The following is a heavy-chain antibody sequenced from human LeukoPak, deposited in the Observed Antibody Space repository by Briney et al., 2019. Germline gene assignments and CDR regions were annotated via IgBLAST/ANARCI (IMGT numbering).Heavy chain of an antibody. Sequence: ASVKVSCKASGYTFTSYDINWVRQATGQGLEWMGWMNPNSGNTGYAQKFQGRATMTRNTSISTAYMELSSLRSEDTAVYYCARGLPGGYYNHYYMDVWGKGTTVTVSS. J-gene: IGHJ6*03. CDR2: MNPNSGNT. V-gene: IGHV1-8*01. CDR1: GYTFTSYD. D-gene: IGHD2-15*01. CDR3: ARGLPGGYYNHYYMDV.